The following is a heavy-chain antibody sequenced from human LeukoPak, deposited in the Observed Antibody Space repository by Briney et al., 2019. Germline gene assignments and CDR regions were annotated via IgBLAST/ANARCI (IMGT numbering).Heavy chain of an antibody. D-gene: IGHD4-23*01. CDR3: ARVGRSQMTTVVTRYWYFDL. Sequence: PGRSLRLSCAASGFTFSSYGMHWVRQAPGKGLEWVAVISYDGSNKYYADSVKGRFTISRDNSKNTLYLQMNSLRAEDTAVYYCARVGRSQMTTVVTRYWYFDLWGRGTLVTVSS. CDR1: GFTFSSYG. J-gene: IGHJ2*01. CDR2: ISYDGSNK. V-gene: IGHV3-30*03.